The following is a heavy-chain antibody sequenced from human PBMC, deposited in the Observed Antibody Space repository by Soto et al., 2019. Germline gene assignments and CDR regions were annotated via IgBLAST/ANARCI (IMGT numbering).Heavy chain of an antibody. CDR1: GGTFSSYA. Sequence: QVQLVQSGAEVKTPGSSVTVSCKASGGTFSSYAISWVRQAPGQGLEWMGGIIPIFGTANYEQKFQGRVPITSDESTIPAWMELSSLRYEYRAVYYCARAGDIVVVVAAPFNYYFYGMDVCVQGTTVTVS. CDR2: IIPIFGTA. CDR3: ARAGDIVVVVAAPFNYYFYGMDV. D-gene: IGHD2-15*01. J-gene: IGHJ6*02. V-gene: IGHV1-69*01.